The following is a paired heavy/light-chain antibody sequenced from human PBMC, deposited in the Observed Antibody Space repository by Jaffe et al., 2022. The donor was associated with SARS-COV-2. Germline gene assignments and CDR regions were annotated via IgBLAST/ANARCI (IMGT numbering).Heavy chain of an antibody. V-gene: IGHV1-69*08. D-gene: IGHD2-21*02. CDR2: IIPILGIA. CDR1: GGTFSSYT. J-gene: IGHJ3*02. CDR3: ARDLGEVVTAGGDAFDI. Sequence: QVQLVQSGAEVKKPGSSVKVSCKASGGTFSSYTISWVRQAPGQGLEWMGRIIPILGIANYAQKFQGRVTITADKSTSTAYMELSSLRSEDTAVYYCARDLGEVVTAGGDAFDIWGQGTMVTVSS.
Light chain of an antibody. Sequence: DIQMTQSPSSLSASVGDRVTITCRASQSISSYLNWYQQKPGKAPKLLIYAASSLQSGVPSRFSGSGSGTDFTLTISSLQPEDFATYYCQQSYSTYTFGQGTKLEIK. J-gene: IGKJ2*01. V-gene: IGKV1-39*01. CDR2: AAS. CDR1: QSISSY. CDR3: QQSYSTYT.